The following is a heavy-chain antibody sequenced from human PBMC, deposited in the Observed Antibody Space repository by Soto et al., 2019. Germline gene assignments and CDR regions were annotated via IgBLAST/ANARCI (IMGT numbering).Heavy chain of an antibody. CDR3: ARGNALDV. V-gene: IGHV6-1*01. J-gene: IGHJ3*01. D-gene: IGHD3-10*01. CDR1: GDSVSSDITS. Sequence: SQTLSLTCAISGDSVSSDITSWNWIRQSPSRGLEWLGRTYYRSKWFHDYAASVKSRITINPDTSKNQFSLELNSMTPEDTAVYYCARGNALDVWGQGTVVNV. CDR2: TYYRSKWFH.